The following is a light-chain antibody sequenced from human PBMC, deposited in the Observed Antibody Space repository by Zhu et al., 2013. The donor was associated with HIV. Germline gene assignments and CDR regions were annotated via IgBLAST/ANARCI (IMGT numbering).Light chain of an antibody. J-gene: IGLJ1*01. V-gene: IGLV1-51*01. CDR2: DNN. CDR1: SSNIGNNY. CDR3: GTWDNSLSAYV. Sequence: QSVMTQPPSVSAAPGQKVTISCSGTSSNIGNNYVSWYQQVPGTAPKLLIFDNNKRPSGIPDRFFGSKSGTSATLDITGLQTGDEADYYCGTWDNSLSAYVFGTGTKVTVL.